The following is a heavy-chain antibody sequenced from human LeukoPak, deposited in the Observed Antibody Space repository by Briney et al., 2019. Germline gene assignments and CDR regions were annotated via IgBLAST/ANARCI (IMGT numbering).Heavy chain of an antibody. D-gene: IGHD2/OR15-2a*01. CDR2: IRYDGSNK. Sequence: GGSLRLSCAASGFTFSSYGMHWVRQAPGKGLEWVAFIRYDGSNKYYADSGKGRFTISRDNAKNTLYLQMNSLRAEDTAVYYCARDWFHAIDYWGQGTLVTVSS. CDR3: ARDWFHAIDY. CDR1: GFTFSSYG. J-gene: IGHJ4*02. V-gene: IGHV3-30*02.